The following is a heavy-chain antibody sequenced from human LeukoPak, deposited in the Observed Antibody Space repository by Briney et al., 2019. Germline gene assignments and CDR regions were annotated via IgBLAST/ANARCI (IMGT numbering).Heavy chain of an antibody. V-gene: IGHV3-73*01. J-gene: IGHJ4*02. CDR3: ARDLYCSGGSCYPG. CDR2: IRSKADNYAT. CDR1: GFTFSGSP. D-gene: IGHD2-15*01. Sequence: GGSLRLSCAASGFTFSGSPILWVRQASGKGLEWVGRIRSKADNYATAYAASVQGRCTISRDNSKNTLYLQMNSLRAEDTAVYYCARDLYCSGGSCYPGWGQGTLVTVS.